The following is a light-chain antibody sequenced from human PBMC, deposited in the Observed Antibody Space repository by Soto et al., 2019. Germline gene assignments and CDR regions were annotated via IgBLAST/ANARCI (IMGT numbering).Light chain of an antibody. J-gene: IGKJ3*01. CDR3: QQYGSSPYLFT. CDR2: GAS. CDR1: QSVSSTY. V-gene: IGKV3-20*01. Sequence: EVVLTQSPGTLSLSPGERATLSCRASQSVSSTYLAWYQQKPGQAPRLLMYGASTRATGVTDRFSGSGSGTDFSLTISRLEPEDFAVYYCQQYGSSPYLFTFGPGTKVDIK.